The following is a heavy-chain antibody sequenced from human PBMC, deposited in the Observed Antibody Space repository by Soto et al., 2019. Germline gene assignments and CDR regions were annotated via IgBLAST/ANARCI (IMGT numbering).Heavy chain of an antibody. Sequence: VGSLRLSCAASGFTFSTYVMHWVRRTPGKELEWVANIDGEGGEKNYADSVKGRFTISRDNAKKSLYLQMNSLRVEDTAVYYCARGLYNGSPHLFYWGQGTLVIVSS. CDR2: IDGEGGEK. CDR1: GFTFSTYV. J-gene: IGHJ4*02. CDR3: ARGLYNGSPHLFY. D-gene: IGHD1-26*01. V-gene: IGHV3-7*05.